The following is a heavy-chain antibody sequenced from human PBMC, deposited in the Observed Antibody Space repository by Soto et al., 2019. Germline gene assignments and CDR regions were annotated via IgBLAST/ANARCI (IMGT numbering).Heavy chain of an antibody. D-gene: IGHD3-9*01. Sequence: QVQLVESGGGVVQPGRSLRLYCAASGFNFNSYAMHWVREAPGKGLECVAVISYDGSNKYYADSVKGRLTISRDNSKNTLYLQLNSLRAEDTAVFYCARVSRYRFDYWGQGTLVTVSS. CDR3: ARVSRYRFDY. CDR1: GFNFNSYA. CDR2: ISYDGSNK. J-gene: IGHJ4*02. V-gene: IGHV3-30*03.